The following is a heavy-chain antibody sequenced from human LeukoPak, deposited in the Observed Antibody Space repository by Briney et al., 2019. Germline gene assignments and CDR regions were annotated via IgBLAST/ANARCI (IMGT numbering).Heavy chain of an antibody. CDR3: AKDLEMATISYFDY. CDR2: ISGSGDST. J-gene: IGHJ4*02. Sequence: GGSLRLSCAASGFTFSSFAMSGVRQAPGKGLEWVSAISGSGDSTYYADSVKGRFTISRDNSKNTLNLQMNSLRAEDTAVYYCAKDLEMATISYFDYWGQGTLVTVSS. CDR1: GFTFSSFA. V-gene: IGHV3-23*01. D-gene: IGHD5-24*01.